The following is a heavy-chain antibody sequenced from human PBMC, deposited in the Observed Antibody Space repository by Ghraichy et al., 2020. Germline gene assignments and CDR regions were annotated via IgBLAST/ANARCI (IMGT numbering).Heavy chain of an antibody. Sequence: GSLRLSCAASGFTLSNYGMHWVRQAPGQGLEWVAVIWYDGSREYYVDSVKGRFTISRDNFKRTLSLQMNSLRVEDTAVYFCARGTGAYYYELDVWGQGTMVTVSS. CDR2: IWYDGSRE. D-gene: IGHD3-22*01. CDR3: ARGTGAYYYELDV. J-gene: IGHJ3*01. V-gene: IGHV3-33*01. CDR1: GFTLSNYG.